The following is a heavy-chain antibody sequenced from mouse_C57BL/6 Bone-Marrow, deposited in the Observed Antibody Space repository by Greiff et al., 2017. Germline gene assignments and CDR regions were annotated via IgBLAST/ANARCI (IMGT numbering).Heavy chain of an antibody. CDR3: ARSNWVPAWFAY. Sequence: QVQLQQPGAELVKPGASVKLSCKASGYTFTSYWMHWVKQRPGQGLEWIGMIHPTSGSTNYNEKFKSKATLTVDKSSSTAYMQLSSLTSEDSAVYYCARSNWVPAWFAYWGQGTLVTVSA. CDR2: IHPTSGST. V-gene: IGHV1-64*01. D-gene: IGHD4-1*02. CDR1: GYTFTSYW. J-gene: IGHJ3*01.